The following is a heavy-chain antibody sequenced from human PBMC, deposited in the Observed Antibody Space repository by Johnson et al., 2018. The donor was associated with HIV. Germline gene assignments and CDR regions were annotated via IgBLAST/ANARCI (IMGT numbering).Heavy chain of an antibody. CDR2: IGWNGLTI. Sequence: VQLVESGGGLVQPGGSLRLSCAASGFSFDDYAMHWVRQVPGKGLEGVAGIGWNGLTIGYVDSVKGRFPISRNAATNSLYLRMDSLRTEDPAFYYCVKDRNYGSYLLFFDVWGQGTMVTVSS. CDR3: VKDRNYGSYLLFFDV. V-gene: IGHV3-9*01. CDR1: GFSFDDYA. J-gene: IGHJ3*01. D-gene: IGHD3-16*01.